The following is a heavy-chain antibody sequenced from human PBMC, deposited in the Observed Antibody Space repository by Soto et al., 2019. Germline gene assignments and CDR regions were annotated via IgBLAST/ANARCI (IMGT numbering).Heavy chain of an antibody. CDR3: ARSARVVTRDAFDI. V-gene: IGHV3-30-3*01. D-gene: IGHD2-21*02. CDR1: GFNFGTYA. J-gene: IGHJ3*02. Sequence: GGSLRLSCAASGFNFGTYALHWVRQAPGKGLQWVAVIASDGTTKYNTDSVRGRITISRDNPNSTLFLQMNSLRPEDTAVYFCARSARVVTRDAFDIWGQGTLVTVSS. CDR2: IASDGTTK.